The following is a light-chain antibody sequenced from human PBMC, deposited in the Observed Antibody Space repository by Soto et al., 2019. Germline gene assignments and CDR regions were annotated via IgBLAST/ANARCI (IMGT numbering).Light chain of an antibody. J-gene: IGKJ5*01. Sequence: EFVLTQSPATLSVSPGEGVTLSCRASQGIADTLAWYQHKPEQTPRLIIYDTSARATGVPARFSGSGSGTDFTLTISSLQPEDFATYYCQQANSFPRTFGQGTRLEIK. CDR3: QQANSFPRT. CDR1: QGIADT. CDR2: DTS. V-gene: IGKV3-15*01.